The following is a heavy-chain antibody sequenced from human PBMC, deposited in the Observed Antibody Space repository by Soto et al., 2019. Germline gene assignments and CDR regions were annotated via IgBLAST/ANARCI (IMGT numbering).Heavy chain of an antibody. CDR2: VKSKLDGGTS. V-gene: IGHV3-15*07. CDR3: NSLTDYGGY. Sequence: EVQLVESGGGLVKPGGSLRLSCAASNFTFNNAWMNWVRQAPGKGLEWVGRVKSKLDGGTSDYAAPVKGRFRISRDDSTNTVFLQMKSLKTEDTALYYCNSLTDYGGYLGPGTQVTVSS. J-gene: IGHJ4*02. CDR1: NFTFNNAW.